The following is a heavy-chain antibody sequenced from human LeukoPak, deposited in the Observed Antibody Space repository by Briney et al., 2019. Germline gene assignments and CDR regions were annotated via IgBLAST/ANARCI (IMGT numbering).Heavy chain of an antibody. CDR2: IYSGGST. V-gene: IGHV3-53*01. CDR3: ARASYYYGSGSYPVVNWFDP. D-gene: IGHD3-10*01. Sequence: PGGSLRLSCAASGFTFSSYWMSWVRQAPGKGLGWVSVIYSGGSTYYADSVKGRFTISRDNSKNTLYLQMNSLRAEDTAVYYCARASYYYGSGSYPVVNWFDPWGQGTLVTVSS. J-gene: IGHJ5*02. CDR1: GFTFSSYW.